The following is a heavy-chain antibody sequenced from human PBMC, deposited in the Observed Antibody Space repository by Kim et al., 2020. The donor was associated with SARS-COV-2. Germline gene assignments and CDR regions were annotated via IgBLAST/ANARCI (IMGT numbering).Heavy chain of an antibody. Sequence: YADSVKGRFTISRDNSNNTLYLQMNSLGAEDTAVYYCARDSAAAGTLDYWGQGTLVTVSS. D-gene: IGHD6-13*01. CDR3: ARDSAAAGTLDY. V-gene: IGHV3-30*01. J-gene: IGHJ4*02.